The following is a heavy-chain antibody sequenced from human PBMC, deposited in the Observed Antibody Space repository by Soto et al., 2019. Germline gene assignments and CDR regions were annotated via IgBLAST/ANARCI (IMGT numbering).Heavy chain of an antibody. V-gene: IGHV1-58*01. CDR2: IVVGSGNT. CDR1: GFTFTSSA. D-gene: IGHD4-4*01. J-gene: IGHJ6*02. CDR3: AATTVMKAIFHPYYYGMDV. Sequence: SVKVSCKASGFTFTSSAVQWVRQARGQRLEWIGWIVVGSGNTNYAQKFQERVTITRDMSTSTAYMELSSLRSEDTAVYYCAATTVMKAIFHPYYYGMDVWGQGTTVTVSS.